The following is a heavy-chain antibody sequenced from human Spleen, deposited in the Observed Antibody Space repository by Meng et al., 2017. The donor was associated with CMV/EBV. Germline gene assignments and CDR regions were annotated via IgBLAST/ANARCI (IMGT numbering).Heavy chain of an antibody. CDR3: ARGDGAAAGPVASYYYYGMDV. J-gene: IGHJ6*02. D-gene: IGHD6-13*01. Sequence: GSLRLSCTVSGGSISSYYWSWIRQSPGKGLEWIGYIYYSGSTNYNPSPKSRVTISVDTSKNQYSLKLSSVTAADTAVYYCARGDGAAAGPVASYYYYGMDVWGQGTTVTVSS. CDR2: IYYSGST. V-gene: IGHV4-59*01. CDR1: GGSISSYY.